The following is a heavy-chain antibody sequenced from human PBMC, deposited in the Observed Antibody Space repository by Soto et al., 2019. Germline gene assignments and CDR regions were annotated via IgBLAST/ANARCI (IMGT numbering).Heavy chain of an antibody. J-gene: IGHJ4*02. CDR3: AKAVLMLPSAPLAY. Sequence: GGSLRLSCASSGFTFSSYGMHWVRQAPGKGLEWVAVISYDGSNKYYADSVKGRFTISRDNSKNTLYLQMNSLRAEDTAVYYCAKAVLMLPSAPLAYRGQGTLVTVSS. CDR1: GFTFSSYG. D-gene: IGHD3-16*01. V-gene: IGHV3-30*18. CDR2: ISYDGSNK.